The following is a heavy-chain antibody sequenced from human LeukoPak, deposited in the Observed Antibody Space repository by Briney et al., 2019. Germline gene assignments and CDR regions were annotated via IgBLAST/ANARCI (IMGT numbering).Heavy chain of an antibody. V-gene: IGHV1-46*01. D-gene: IGHD6-6*01. Sequence: ASVKVSCKASGYTFTSYYMHWVRQAPGQGLEWMGIINPSGGSTNYAQKFQGRVTMTRDTSTSTAYMELSSLRSEDTAVYYCARERPTIAARSSNWFDPWGQGTLVTVSS. CDR1: GYTFTSYY. CDR2: INPSGGST. J-gene: IGHJ5*02. CDR3: ARERPTIAARSSNWFDP.